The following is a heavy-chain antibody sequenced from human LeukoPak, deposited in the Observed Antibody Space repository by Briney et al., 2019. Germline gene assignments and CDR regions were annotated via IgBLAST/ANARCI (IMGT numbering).Heavy chain of an antibody. J-gene: IGHJ5*02. V-gene: IGHV4-59*01. CDR1: GGSISSYY. Sequence: AETLSLTCTVSGGSISSYYWNWVRQPPGKGLEWIANIYSSGSTAYNPSLKSRVTISLATSKFQFSLRLNSVTAADTAVYYCARADPNASGYFYRFNWFDPWGQGTLVTVSS. CDR2: IYSSGST. CDR3: ARADPNASGYFYRFNWFDP. D-gene: IGHD3-10*01.